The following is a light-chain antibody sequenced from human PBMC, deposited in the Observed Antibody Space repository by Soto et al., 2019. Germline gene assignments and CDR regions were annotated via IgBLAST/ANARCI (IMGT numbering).Light chain of an antibody. CDR3: QQRSNWPPIT. CDR1: QSVSSY. V-gene: IGKV3-11*01. CDR2: DAS. Sequence: EIVLTQSPATLSLSPGERATLSCRASQSVSSYLAWYQQKPGQAPRLLISDASNRATDIPARFSGSGSWTDFTLTISSLEPEDFAVYYCQQRSNWPPITCGQGTLLEIK. J-gene: IGKJ5*01.